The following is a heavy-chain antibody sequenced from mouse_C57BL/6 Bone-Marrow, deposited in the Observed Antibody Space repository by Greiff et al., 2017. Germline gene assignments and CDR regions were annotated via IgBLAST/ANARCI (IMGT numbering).Heavy chain of an antibody. Sequence: VQLVESGGDLVKPGGSLKLSCAASGFTFSSHGMSWVRPNPDKRLEWVATISSCGSSNYYPDSVKGRFTISRDNAKNTLYLQMSSLKSEDTAMYYCARRLLRYYFDYWGQGTTLTGSS. CDR1: GFTFSSHG. V-gene: IGHV5-6*01. CDR2: ISSCGSSN. CDR3: ARRLLRYYFDY. D-gene: IGHD1-1*01. J-gene: IGHJ2*01.